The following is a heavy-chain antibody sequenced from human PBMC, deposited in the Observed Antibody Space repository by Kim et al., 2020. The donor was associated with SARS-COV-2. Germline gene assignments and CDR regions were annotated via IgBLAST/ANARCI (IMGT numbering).Heavy chain of an antibody. CDR1: GFTFSRYY. D-gene: IGHD3-16*01. V-gene: IGHV3-13*04. Sequence: GGSLRLSCAASGFTFSRYYMHWVRQATGKGLEWVSAIDTTGDTYYPGSVKGRFTISRDNGKNSLYLQMNSLRAGDTAVYYCARGDALTWGQGTLVTVSS. CDR3: ARGDALT. CDR2: IDTTGDT. J-gene: IGHJ5*02.